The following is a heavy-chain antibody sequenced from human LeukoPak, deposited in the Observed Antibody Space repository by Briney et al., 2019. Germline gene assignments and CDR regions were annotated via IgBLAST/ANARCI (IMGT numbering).Heavy chain of an antibody. D-gene: IGHD6-6*01. V-gene: IGHV4-4*07. CDR2: IYTSGST. CDR3: ARVAYSSSSEAHYYYYYMDV. J-gene: IGHJ6*03. CDR1: GGSISSYY. Sequence: SETLSLTCTVSGGSISSYYWSWIRQPAGKGLEWIGRIYTSGSTNYNPSLKSRVTISVDTCKNQFSLRLSSVTAADTAVYYCARVAYSSSSEAHYYYYYMDVWGKGTTVTVSS.